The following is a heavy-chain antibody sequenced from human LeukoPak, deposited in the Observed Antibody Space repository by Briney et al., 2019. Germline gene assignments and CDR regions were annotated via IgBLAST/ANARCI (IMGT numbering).Heavy chain of an antibody. J-gene: IGHJ4*02. Sequence: GGSLRLSCAASGFTFSSYWMSWIRQPPGKGPEWVSYISTSGTTIYYADSVKGRFTISRDNAKNSLYLQMNSLRAEDTAFYYCAAGRNSYAYFDSWGQGALVTVSS. CDR3: AAGRNSYAYFDS. V-gene: IGHV3-11*01. CDR1: GFTFSSYW. CDR2: ISTSGTTI. D-gene: IGHD5-18*01.